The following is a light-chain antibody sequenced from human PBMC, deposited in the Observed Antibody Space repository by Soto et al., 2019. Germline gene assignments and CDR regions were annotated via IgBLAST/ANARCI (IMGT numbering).Light chain of an antibody. Sequence: QSALTQPASVSGSPGQSITIYCTGTSGDVGGYKFVSWYQQHPGKAPKLMIYEVSNRPSGVSSRFSGSKSGNTASLTISGLQPEDEGDYYCSAYTARSTLVFGGGTKVTVL. V-gene: IGLV2-14*01. CDR1: SGDVGGYKF. J-gene: IGLJ3*02. CDR3: SAYTARSTLV. CDR2: EVS.